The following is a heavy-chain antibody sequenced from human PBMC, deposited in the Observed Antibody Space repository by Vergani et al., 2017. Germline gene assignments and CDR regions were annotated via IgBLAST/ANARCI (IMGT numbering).Heavy chain of an antibody. V-gene: IGHV1-18*01. Sequence: QVQLVQSGAEVKKPGASVKVSCKASGYTFSTYGISWVRQAPGQGLEWMGWISAYNGNTNYPEKFQGRLTMTTDTSTRTAYMELRSLRSDDTAVYYCAIGSGSYYAGYFDYWGQGTLVTVSS. CDR3: AIGSGSYYAGYFDY. CDR1: GYTFSTYG. D-gene: IGHD3-10*01. J-gene: IGHJ4*02. CDR2: ISAYNGNT.